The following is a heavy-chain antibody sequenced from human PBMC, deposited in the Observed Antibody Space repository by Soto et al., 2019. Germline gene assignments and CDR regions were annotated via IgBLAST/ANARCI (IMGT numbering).Heavy chain of an antibody. CDR2: IRNSGGFT. J-gene: IGHJ4*02. Sequence: VQLLESGGGLVQPGGSLRLSCAASGFTFNNYAMNWVRQAPGKGLEWVSAIRNSGGFTYYADSVKGRFTISRDNSKNTLYLHMNSLRAEDTALYYCAKDYFETKGPYSFDYWGQGTLVTVSS. CDR1: GFTFNNYA. D-gene: IGHD1-26*01. CDR3: AKDYFETKGPYSFDY. V-gene: IGHV3-23*01.